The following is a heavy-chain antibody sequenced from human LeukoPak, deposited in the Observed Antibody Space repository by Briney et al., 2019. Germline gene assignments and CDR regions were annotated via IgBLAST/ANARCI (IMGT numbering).Heavy chain of an antibody. V-gene: IGHV3-53*04. CDR1: GFTVSSNY. Sequence: AGGSLRLSCAASGFTVSSNYMSWVRQAPGKGLEWVSVIYSGGSTYYADSVKGRFTISRHNSKNTLYLQMNSLRAEDTAVYYCARYTVVTPGFFDYWGQGTLVTVSS. CDR3: ARYTVVTPGFFDY. CDR2: IYSGGST. D-gene: IGHD4-23*01. J-gene: IGHJ4*02.